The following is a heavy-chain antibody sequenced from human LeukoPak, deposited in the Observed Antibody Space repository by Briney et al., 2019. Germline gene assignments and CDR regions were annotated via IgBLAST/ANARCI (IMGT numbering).Heavy chain of an antibody. Sequence: GGSLRLSYAASGFTFSNYAMHWVRQAPGKGLEYVSGINSYGVTTYYAKSVKGRFTMSRGNSKNTLYLQMGSLRNEDMAVYYCARDPIAAAGSTRPYYFDYWGQGTLVTVSS. D-gene: IGHD6-13*01. CDR1: GFTFSNYA. CDR3: ARDPIAAAGSTRPYYFDY. CDR2: INSYGVTT. V-gene: IGHV3-64*01. J-gene: IGHJ4*02.